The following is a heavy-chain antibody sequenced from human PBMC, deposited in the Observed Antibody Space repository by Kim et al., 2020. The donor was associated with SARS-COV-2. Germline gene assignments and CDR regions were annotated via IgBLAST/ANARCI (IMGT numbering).Heavy chain of an antibody. Sequence: SETLSLTCTVSGGSISSGGYYWSWIRQHPGKGLEWIGYIYYSGSTYYNPSLKSRVTISVDTSKNQFSLKLSSVTAADTAVYYCARGGGYYGDVDYWGQGTLVTVSS. D-gene: IGHD4-17*01. CDR3: ARGGGYYGDVDY. CDR2: IYYSGST. J-gene: IGHJ4*02. V-gene: IGHV4-31*03. CDR1: GGSISSGGYY.